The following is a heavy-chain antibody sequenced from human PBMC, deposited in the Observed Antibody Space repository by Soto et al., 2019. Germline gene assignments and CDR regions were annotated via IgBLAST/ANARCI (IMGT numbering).Heavy chain of an antibody. CDR2: IYYSGST. CDR1: GGSIGTYY. CDR3: ARGDFLAALHGMDV. Sequence: SETLSLTCTVSGGSIGTYYWSWIRQPPGKGLEWIGYIYYSGSTYYNPSLKSRVTISVDTSKNQFSLKLSSVTAADTAVYYCARGDFLAALHGMDVWGQGTTVTVSS. D-gene: IGHD6-25*01. V-gene: IGHV4-59*08. J-gene: IGHJ6*02.